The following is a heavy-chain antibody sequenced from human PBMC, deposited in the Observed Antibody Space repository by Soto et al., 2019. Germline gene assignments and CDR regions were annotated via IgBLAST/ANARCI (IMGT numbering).Heavy chain of an antibody. J-gene: IGHJ6*02. D-gene: IGHD1-7*01. Sequence: ASLKVSCKVSGYTLTDLSMQWVRQAPGKGLEWLGWINPNSGGTNYAQKFQGWVTMTRDTSISTAYMELSRLRSDDTAVYYCARVRTTDARSPSDYYYGMDVWGQGTTVTVSS. V-gene: IGHV1-2*04. CDR1: GYTLTDLS. CDR2: INPNSGGT. CDR3: ARVRTTDARSPSDYYYGMDV.